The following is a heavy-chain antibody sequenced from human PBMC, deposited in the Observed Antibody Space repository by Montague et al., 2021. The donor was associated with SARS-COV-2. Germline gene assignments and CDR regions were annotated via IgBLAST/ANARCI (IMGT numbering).Heavy chain of an antibody. CDR3: ARDLSGYDIQRQYYFDY. J-gene: IGHJ4*02. CDR2: ISSSSSYI. D-gene: IGHD5-12*01. CDR1: GFTFSSYS. V-gene: IGHV3-21*01. Sequence: SLRLSCAASGFTFSSYSMNWVRQAPGNGLEWVSSISSSSSYIYYADSVKGRFTISRDNAKNSLYLQMNSLRAEDTAVYYCARDLSGYDIQRQYYFDYWGQGTLVTVSS.